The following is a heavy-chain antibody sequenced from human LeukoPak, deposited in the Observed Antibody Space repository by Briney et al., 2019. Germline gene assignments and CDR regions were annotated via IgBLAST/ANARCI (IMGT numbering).Heavy chain of an antibody. V-gene: IGHV1-2*02. CDR1: VYTFTGYY. CDR2: INPNSGGT. D-gene: IGHD3-10*01. J-gene: IGHJ3*02. Sequence: ASVKVSCKASVYTFTGYYMHSVGQAPGQGGEWMGWINPNSGGTKYAQKFQGRVTIPRDTSISTAYMELRRLRSDDTAVYYCARDLARRYYGPGPGGEDAFDIWGQGTMVTVSS. CDR3: ARDLARRYYGPGPGGEDAFDI.